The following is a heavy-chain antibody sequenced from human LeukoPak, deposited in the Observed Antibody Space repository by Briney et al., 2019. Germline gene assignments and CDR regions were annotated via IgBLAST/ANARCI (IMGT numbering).Heavy chain of an antibody. V-gene: IGHV3-21*04. J-gene: IGHJ4*02. CDR3: TTTRGGGVTYPNDY. CDR2: VSSTSSFI. Sequence: PGGSLRLSCAASGFTFSSYSINWVRQAPGKGLEWVSCVSSTSSFIYYADSVKGRFTISRDNAKNSLYLQMNSLKTEDTAVYYCTTTRGGGVTYPNDYWGQGTLVTVSS. D-gene: IGHD3-16*01. CDR1: GFTFSSYS.